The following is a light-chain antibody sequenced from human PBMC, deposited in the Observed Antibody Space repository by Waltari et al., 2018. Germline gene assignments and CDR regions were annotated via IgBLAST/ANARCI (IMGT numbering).Light chain of an antibody. CDR1: SSDVGNYDL. V-gene: IGLV2-23*02. CDR3: CSYAGLGTYV. Sequence: QSALTQPASVSGTPGQSITISCTGTSSDVGNYDLVSWYQQHPGKAPKLLVCEVIKRPSGFSSCFSGAKSGNTASLTISGLQAEDEADYYCCSYAGLGTYVFGSGTKVTVL. J-gene: IGLJ1*01. CDR2: EVI.